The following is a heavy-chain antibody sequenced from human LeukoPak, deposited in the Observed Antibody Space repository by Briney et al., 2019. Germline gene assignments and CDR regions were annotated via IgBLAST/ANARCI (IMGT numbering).Heavy chain of an antibody. CDR3: ARRKSGYDWDGFDY. V-gene: IGHV3-20*04. D-gene: IGHD5-12*01. CDR2: INWNGGST. CDR1: GFTFDDYG. Sequence: RSGGSLRLSCAASGFTFDDYGMSWVRQAPGKGLEWVSGINWNGGSTGYADSVKGRFTISRDNAKNSLYLQMNSLRAEDTALYYCARRKSGYDWDGFDYWGQGTLLTVSS. J-gene: IGHJ4*02.